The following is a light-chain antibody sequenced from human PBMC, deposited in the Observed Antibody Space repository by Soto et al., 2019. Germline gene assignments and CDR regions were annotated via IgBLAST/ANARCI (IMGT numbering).Light chain of an antibody. J-gene: IGLJ1*01. CDR3: AAWDDSLNGHSV. CDR1: SSNIGSNP. V-gene: IGLV1-44*01. CDR2: DNN. Sequence: QSALTQPPSASGTPGQRVTISCSGSSSNIGSNPVNWYQQLPGTAPKLLIYDNNQRPSGVPDRFSGSKSGTSASLAISGLQSEDEADYYCAAWDDSLNGHSVFGSGTKLTVL.